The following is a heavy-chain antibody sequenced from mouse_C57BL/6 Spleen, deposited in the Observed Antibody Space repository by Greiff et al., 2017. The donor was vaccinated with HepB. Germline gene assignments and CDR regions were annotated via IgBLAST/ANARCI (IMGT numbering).Heavy chain of an antibody. CDR3: ARGHGSRSLFHY. CDR1: GYTFTSYW. Sequence: QVQLQQPGAELVMPGASVKLSCKASGYTFTSYWMHWVKQRPGQGLEWIGEIDPSDSYTNYNQKFKGKSTLTVDKSSSTAYMQLSSLTSEDSAVYYCARGHGSRSLFHYWGQGTTLTVSS. D-gene: IGHD1-1*01. J-gene: IGHJ2*01. V-gene: IGHV1-69*01. CDR2: IDPSDSYT.